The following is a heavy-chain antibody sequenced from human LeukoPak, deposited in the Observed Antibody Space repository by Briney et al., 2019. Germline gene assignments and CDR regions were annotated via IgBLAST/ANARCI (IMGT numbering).Heavy chain of an antibody. CDR2: VYTSGST. J-gene: IGHJ6*03. Sequence: QSLSLTCIVSGGSISRGSYYCSWVRQPAGKGLEWIGRVYTSGSTNYNPSLKSRVTISVHTSKSQFSLKLSSVTAADTAVYYCAILGYSSSSWDYYYYYMHVWGKGTTVTISS. V-gene: IGHV4-61*02. D-gene: IGHD6-13*01. CDR3: AILGYSSSSWDYYYYYMHV. CDR1: GGSISRGSYY.